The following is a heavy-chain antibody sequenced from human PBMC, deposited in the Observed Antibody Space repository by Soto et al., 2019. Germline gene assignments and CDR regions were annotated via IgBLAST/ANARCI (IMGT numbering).Heavy chain of an antibody. Sequence: QVNLVQSGAEVRKPGASVKVSCKGSGYTFTSYGIAWVRQAPGQGLEWMGWISAHNDNTNYAQKVQGRVTVTSDTSTSTAYMELRNLRSDDTAVYYCARGRYGDYWGQGALVTVSS. D-gene: IGHD1-1*01. V-gene: IGHV1-18*01. J-gene: IGHJ4*02. CDR2: ISAHNDNT. CDR3: ARGRYGDY. CDR1: GYTFTSYG.